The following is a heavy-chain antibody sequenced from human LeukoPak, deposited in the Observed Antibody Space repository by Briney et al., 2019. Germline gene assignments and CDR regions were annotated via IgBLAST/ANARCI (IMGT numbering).Heavy chain of an antibody. Sequence: GASVKVSCKVSGYTLTELSMHWVRQAPGKGLEWMGDFDPEDGETIYAQKFQGRVTMTEDTSTDTAYMELSSLRSEDTAVYYCARLYDDCTRSTCLWYFDYWGQGTLVTVPS. CDR1: GYTLTELS. D-gene: IGHD2/OR15-2a*01. CDR2: FDPEDGET. J-gene: IGHJ4*02. V-gene: IGHV1-24*01. CDR3: ARLYDDCTRSTCLWYFDY.